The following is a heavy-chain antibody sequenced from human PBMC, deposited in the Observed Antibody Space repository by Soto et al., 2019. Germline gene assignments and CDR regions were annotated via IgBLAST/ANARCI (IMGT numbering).Heavy chain of an antibody. CDR1: GGFI. Sequence: SETLSLTCTVSGGFIWGWIRQSPDKGLEWIGYIYNSGRYNYNPSLESRLTISIDTSKNQFSLRLASVTAADTAVCYCARPLPNRQLCDSWSQGTLVTVSS. CDR3: ARPLPNRQLCDS. J-gene: IGHJ4*02. D-gene: IGHD1-1*01. V-gene: IGHV4-59*01. CDR2: IYNSGRY.